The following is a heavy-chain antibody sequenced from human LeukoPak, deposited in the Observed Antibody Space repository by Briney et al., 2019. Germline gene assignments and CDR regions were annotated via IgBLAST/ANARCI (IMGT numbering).Heavy chain of an antibody. Sequence: YYXSXIXQXXXXXXXXXXYIYYSGSTNYNPSLKSRVTISVDTSKNQFSLKLSSVTAADTAVYYCARGLAATYDAFDIWGQGTMVTVSS. J-gene: IGHJ3*02. CDR1: YY. V-gene: IGHV4-59*01. D-gene: IGHD6-13*01. CDR3: ARGLAATYDAFDI. CDR2: IYYSGST.